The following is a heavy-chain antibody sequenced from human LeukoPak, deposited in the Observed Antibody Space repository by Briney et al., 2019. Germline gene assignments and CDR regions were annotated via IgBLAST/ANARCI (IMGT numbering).Heavy chain of an antibody. J-gene: IGHJ4*02. CDR2: IYHSGST. Sequence: SQTLSLTCTVSGGSISSGDYYWSWIRQPPGKGLEWIGYIYHSGSTYHNPSLKSRVTISVDKSKNQFSLKLSSVTAADTAVYYCARDLGYFDIDYWGQGILVTVSS. CDR1: GGSISSGDYY. V-gene: IGHV4-30-2*01. D-gene: IGHD3-9*01. CDR3: ARDLGYFDIDY.